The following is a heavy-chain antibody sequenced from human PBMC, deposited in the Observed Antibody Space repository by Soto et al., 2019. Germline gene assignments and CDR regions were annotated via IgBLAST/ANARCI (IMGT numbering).Heavy chain of an antibody. CDR1: GGSSSSGGYY. J-gene: IGHJ1*01. D-gene: IGHD4-17*01. CDR3: ARAVTTDQYFQH. V-gene: IGHV4-31*03. CDR2: IYYSGST. Sequence: QVQLQESGPGLVKPSQTLSLTCTVSGGSSSSGGYYWSWIRQHPGKGLEWIGYIYYSGSTYYNPSLKSRVTISVDTSKNQFSQKLSSVTAADTAVYYCARAVTTDQYFQHWGQGTLVTVSS.